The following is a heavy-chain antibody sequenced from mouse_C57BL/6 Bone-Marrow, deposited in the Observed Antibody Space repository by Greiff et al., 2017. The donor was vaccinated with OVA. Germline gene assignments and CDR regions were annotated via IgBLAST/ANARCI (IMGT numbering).Heavy chain of an antibody. CDR3: AREGLLWYFDV. CDR1: GYTFTDYY. Sequence: EVQLQQSGPELVKPGASVKISCKASGYTFTDYYMNWVKQSHGKSLELIGDINPNNGGTSYNQKFKGKATLTVDKSSSTAYMELRSLTSEDSAVYYCAREGLLWYFDVWGTGTTVTVSS. J-gene: IGHJ1*03. V-gene: IGHV1-26*01. CDR2: INPNNGGT. D-gene: IGHD2-1*01.